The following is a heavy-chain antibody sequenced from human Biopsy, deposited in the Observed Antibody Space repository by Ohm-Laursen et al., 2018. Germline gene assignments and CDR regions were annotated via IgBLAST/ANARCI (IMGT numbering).Heavy chain of an antibody. V-gene: IGHV4-59*01. J-gene: IGHJ2*01. CDR1: RDSISSYY. CDR3: ARDRGYYSDRTVPGYFDL. CDR2: VYYTGST. D-gene: IGHD3-22*01. Sequence: SETLSLTCSVSRDSISSYYWSWIRQPPGKGLEWIGYVYYTGSTDYNPSLQSRVTISVDTSKNHFSLRLRSVTPADTAIYFCARDRGYYSDRTVPGYFDLWGRGTLVTVSS.